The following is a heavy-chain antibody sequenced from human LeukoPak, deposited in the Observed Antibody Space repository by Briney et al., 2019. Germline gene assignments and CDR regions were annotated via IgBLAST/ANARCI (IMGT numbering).Heavy chain of an antibody. J-gene: IGHJ4*02. CDR2: ISGNGDNT. CDR1: GFTFSTYA. V-gene: IGHV3-64*01. Sequence: GGSLRLPCAASGFTFSTYAMHWVRQAPGKGLEYVSSISGNGDNTYYANSVKGRFTISRDNSKNTVYLQMGSLGAEDTAVYYCARSNTNCYCFDYWGQGTLATVSS. CDR3: ARSNTNCYCFDY. D-gene: IGHD2-2*01.